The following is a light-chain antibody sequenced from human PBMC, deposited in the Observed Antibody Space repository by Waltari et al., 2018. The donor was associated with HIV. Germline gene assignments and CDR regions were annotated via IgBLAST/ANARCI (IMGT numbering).Light chain of an antibody. CDR2: PDN. J-gene: IGLJ3*02. Sequence: QSVLTQPPPVSGTPGQRVTISCSGASPNIGRNTVNWFQLLPGTASKLLMYPDNQLPARVPDRLSDSSSGTASALAIRGLQSGADADYFWAAWDDSLNGLWVFGGVTELPVL. CDR1: SPNIGRNT. V-gene: IGLV1-44*01. CDR3: AAWDDSLNGLWV.